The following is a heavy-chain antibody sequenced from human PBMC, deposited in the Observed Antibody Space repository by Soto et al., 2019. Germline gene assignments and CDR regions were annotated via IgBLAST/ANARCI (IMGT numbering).Heavy chain of an antibody. Sequence: AGGSLRLSCAASGFTFSSDAMHWVRQAPGKGLEWVAVISYDGSNKYYADSVKGRFAISRDNSKNTLYLQMNSLRAEDTAVYYCARDSQDWSGYYIRTRGRIYYGMDVWGQGTTVTVSS. D-gene: IGHD3-3*01. J-gene: IGHJ6*02. CDR3: ARDSQDWSGYYIRTRGRIYYGMDV. CDR2: ISYDGSNK. V-gene: IGHV3-30*09. CDR1: GFTFSSDA.